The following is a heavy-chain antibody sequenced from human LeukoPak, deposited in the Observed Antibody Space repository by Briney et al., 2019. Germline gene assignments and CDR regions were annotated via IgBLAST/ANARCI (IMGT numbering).Heavy chain of an antibody. V-gene: IGHV1-2*02. Sequence: ASVKVSCKASGYTFTGYYMHWVRQAPGQGLEWMGWINPNSGGTNYAQKFQGRVTMTTDTSTSTAYMELRSLRSDDTAVYYCARVDPYYYASGSYPNWFDPWGQGTLVTVSS. CDR3: ARVDPYYYASGSYPNWFDP. CDR1: GYTFTGYY. D-gene: IGHD3-10*01. J-gene: IGHJ5*02. CDR2: INPNSGGT.